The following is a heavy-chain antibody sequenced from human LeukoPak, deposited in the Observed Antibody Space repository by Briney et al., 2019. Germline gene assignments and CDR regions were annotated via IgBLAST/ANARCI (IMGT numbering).Heavy chain of an antibody. CDR1: GFTFSSYW. CDR2: INTDGTTT. J-gene: IGHJ4*02. D-gene: IGHD3-3*01. Sequence: PGGSLRLSCAASGFTFSSYWMHWVRQAPGKGLVWVSHINTDGTTTNYADSVKGRFTISRDNAKNSLYLQMNSLRAEDTAVYYCARDSGDFWSGYPLDYWGQGTLVTVSS. CDR3: ARDSGDFWSGYPLDY. V-gene: IGHV3-74*01.